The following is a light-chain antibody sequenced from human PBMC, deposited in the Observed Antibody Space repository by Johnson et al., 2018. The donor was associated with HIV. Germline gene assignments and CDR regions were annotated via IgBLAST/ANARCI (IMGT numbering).Light chain of an antibody. J-gene: IGLJ1*01. CDR3: GTWDSSLSVYV. Sequence: SALTQPPSVSAAPGQKVTISCSGSSSNIGNNYVSWYQQVPGAAPKLLIYDNGKRPSGIPDRFSGSKSGTSATLGITGLQTGDEADYYCGTWDSSLSVYVFGTGTKVTVL. V-gene: IGLV1-51*01. CDR1: SSNIGNNY. CDR2: DNG.